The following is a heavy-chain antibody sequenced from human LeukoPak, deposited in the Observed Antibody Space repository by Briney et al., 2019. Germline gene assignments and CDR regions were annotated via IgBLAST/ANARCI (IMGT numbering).Heavy chain of an antibody. Sequence: GASVKVSCKASGYTFTDYYIHWVRQAPGQRLERMGWINPHSGATNYAQKFQGRVTMTRDTSISTAYVELSSLRSDDTAVYYCARYVDTAMANWGQGTLVTVSS. CDR3: ARYVDTAMAN. D-gene: IGHD5-18*01. J-gene: IGHJ4*02. V-gene: IGHV1-2*02. CDR1: GYTFTDYY. CDR2: INPHSGAT.